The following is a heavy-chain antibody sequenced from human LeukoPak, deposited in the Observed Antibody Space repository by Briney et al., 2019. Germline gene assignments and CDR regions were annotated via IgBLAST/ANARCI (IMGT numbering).Heavy chain of an antibody. CDR1: GGSFSGYY. J-gene: IGHJ4*02. V-gene: IGHV4-34*01. CDR2: INHSGST. CDR3: ATGPNCSSTSCYFGGDY. Sequence: SETLSLTCAVYGGSFSGYYWSWIRQPPGKGLEWFGEINHSGSTNYNPSLKSRVTISVDTSKNQFSLKLSSVTAADTAVYYCATGPNCSSTSCYFGGDYWGQGTLVTVSS. D-gene: IGHD2-2*01.